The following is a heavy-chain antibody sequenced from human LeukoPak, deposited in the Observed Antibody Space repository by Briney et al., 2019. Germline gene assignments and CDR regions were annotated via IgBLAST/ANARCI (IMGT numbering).Heavy chain of an antibody. V-gene: IGHV3-48*01. J-gene: IGHJ4*02. CDR3: ARETSSSYYFDY. CDR2: ISSSSTTI. D-gene: IGHD6-6*01. Sequence: GGSLRLSCAASGFTFSSYSMMWVRQAPGKGLEWVSYISSSSTTIHYADSVKGRFTISRDNAKNTLYLQMNSLRAEDTAVYYCARETSSSYYFDYWGQGTLVTVSS. CDR1: GFTFSSYS.